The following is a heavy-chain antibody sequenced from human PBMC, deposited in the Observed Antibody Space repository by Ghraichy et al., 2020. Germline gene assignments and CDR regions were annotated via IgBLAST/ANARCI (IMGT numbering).Heavy chain of an antibody. V-gene: IGHV3-23*01. D-gene: IGHD1-26*01. Sequence: GGSLRVSCVASGFTFSSYGMSWVRQAPGKGLEWVSAISDSGAITNYPDSVKGRFTISRDNAKNTLYLQMNSLRAEDTAIYYCAKPSGGFPAPFDCWGQGTLVTVSS. J-gene: IGHJ4*02. CDR2: ISDSGAIT. CDR3: AKPSGGFPAPFDC. CDR1: GFTFSSYG.